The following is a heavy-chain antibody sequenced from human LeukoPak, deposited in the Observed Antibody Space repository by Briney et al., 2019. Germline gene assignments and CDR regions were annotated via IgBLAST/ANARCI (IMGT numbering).Heavy chain of an antibody. D-gene: IGHD3-10*01. V-gene: IGHV3-11*04. CDR1: GFTFSDNY. CDR3: ARTPWFGELSIDY. CDR2: ISSSGITI. J-gene: IGHJ4*02. Sequence: GGSLRLSCAASGFTFSDNYMSCIRQAPGKGLECVSYISSSGITIYYADSVKRRFTISRDNAKNSLYLQMNSLRAEDTAVYYCARTPWFGELSIDYWGQGTLVTVSS.